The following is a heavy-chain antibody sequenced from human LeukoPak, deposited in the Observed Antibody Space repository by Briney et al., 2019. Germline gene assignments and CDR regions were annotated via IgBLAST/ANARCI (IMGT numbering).Heavy chain of an antibody. V-gene: IGHV5-51*01. CDR2: IYPGDSDT. CDR1: GYSFTRYW. Sequence: GESLKISCKGSGYSFTRYWIGWVRQMPGKSLEWIGMIYPGDSDTRYSPSFQAQVTISADKSISTAYLHWSSLKASDSAIYYCARQPPSQEATFFNNGMDVWGQGTTVTVSS. CDR3: ARQPPSQEATFFNNGMDV. J-gene: IGHJ6*02. D-gene: IGHD2/OR15-2a*01.